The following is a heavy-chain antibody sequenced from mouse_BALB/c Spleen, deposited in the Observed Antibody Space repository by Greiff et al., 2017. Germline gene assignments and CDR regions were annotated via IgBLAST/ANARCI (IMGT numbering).Heavy chain of an antibody. V-gene: IGHV14-3*02. J-gene: IGHJ4*01. Sequence: VQLQQSGAELVKPGASVKLSCTASGFNIKDTYMHWVKQRPEQGLEWIGRIDPANGNTKYDPKFQGKATITADTSSNTAYLQLSSLTSEDTAVYYCARLLRYYAMDYWGQGTSVTVSS. D-gene: IGHD1-1*01. CDR3: ARLLRYYAMDY. CDR2: IDPANGNT. CDR1: GFNIKDTY.